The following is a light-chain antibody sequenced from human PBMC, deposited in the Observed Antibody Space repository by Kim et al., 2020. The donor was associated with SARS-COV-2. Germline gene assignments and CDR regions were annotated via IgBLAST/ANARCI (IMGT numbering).Light chain of an antibody. CDR2: SND. CDR1: SSNIGSNT. V-gene: IGLV1-44*01. Sequence: QSVLTQPPSASGTPGQRVTISCSGNSSNIGSNTVNWYQQLPGTAPKLLIYSNDQRPSGVPDRFSGSTSGTSASLAISGLQSEDEADYYCAAWNDSLNGPVFGGGTQLTVL. J-gene: IGLJ3*02. CDR3: AAWNDSLNGPV.